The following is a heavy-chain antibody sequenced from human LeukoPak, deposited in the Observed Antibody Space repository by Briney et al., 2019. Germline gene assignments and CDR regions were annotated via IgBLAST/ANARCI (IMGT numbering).Heavy chain of an antibody. CDR3: ARGRSGYDYDAFDI. J-gene: IGHJ3*02. Sequence: SETLSLTCTVSGGSISIYYWSWIRQPPGKGLEWIGYIYYSGSTNYNPSLKSRVTISVDTSKNQFSLKLSSVTAADTAVYYCARGRSGYDYDAFDIWGQGTMVTVSS. D-gene: IGHD5-12*01. CDR2: IYYSGST. CDR1: GGSISIYY. V-gene: IGHV4-59*12.